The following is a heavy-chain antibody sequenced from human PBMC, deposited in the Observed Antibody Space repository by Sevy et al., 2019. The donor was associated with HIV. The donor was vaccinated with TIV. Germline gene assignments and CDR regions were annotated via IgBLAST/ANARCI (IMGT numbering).Heavy chain of an antibody. Sequence: ASVKVSCKVFGYTLTELSMHWVRQAPGKGLEWMGGFDPEDGETIYAQKFQGRVTMTEDTSTDTAYMELSCLRSEDTAVYYCATGSQWLGKKGGPYYYYGMDVWGQGTTVTVSS. V-gene: IGHV1-24*01. CDR1: GYTLTELS. J-gene: IGHJ6*02. CDR3: ATGSQWLGKKGGPYYYYGMDV. CDR2: FDPEDGET. D-gene: IGHD6-19*01.